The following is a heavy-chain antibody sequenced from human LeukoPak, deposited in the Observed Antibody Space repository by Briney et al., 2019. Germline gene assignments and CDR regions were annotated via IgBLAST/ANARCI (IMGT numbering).Heavy chain of an antibody. D-gene: IGHD3-22*01. CDR3: ARGNFYDSSGYWEDY. CDR2: ISSSGSYI. V-gene: IGHV3-21*01. Sequence: GGSLGLSCAASGFTFSSYSMNWVRQAPGKGLEWVSSISSSGSYIYYADSVKGRFTISRDNAKNSLYLQMNSLRAEDTAVYYCARGNFYDSSGYWEDYWGQGTLVTVSS. CDR1: GFTFSSYS. J-gene: IGHJ4*02.